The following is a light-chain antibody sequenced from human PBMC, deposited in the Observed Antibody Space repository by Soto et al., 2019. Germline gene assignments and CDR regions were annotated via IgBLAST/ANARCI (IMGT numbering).Light chain of an antibody. Sequence: DIQMTQSPSTLSASVGDRVTITCRARQSISRWLAWYQQKPGKAPKLLIYKASSLESGVPSRFSGSGSGPEFTLTISSLQPDDFATYYCQQYNSYSTFGHVTNVDLK. CDR1: QSISRW. J-gene: IGKJ3*01. CDR2: KAS. CDR3: QQYNSYST. V-gene: IGKV1-5*03.